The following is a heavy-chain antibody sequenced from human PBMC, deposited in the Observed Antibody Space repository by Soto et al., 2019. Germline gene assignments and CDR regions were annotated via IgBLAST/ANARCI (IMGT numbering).Heavy chain of an antibody. D-gene: IGHD2-2*01. CDR1: GGSISSTHW. V-gene: IGHV4-4*02. J-gene: IGHJ5*02. CDR2: IYHSGTT. Sequence: PSETLSLTCAVSGGSISSTHWWSWVRQPPGQGLEWIGEIYHSGTTDYNPSLESRVTISLDKSKNQFSLKLSSVTAADTAVYYCARVPDRWGQGTLVTVSS. CDR3: ARVPDR.